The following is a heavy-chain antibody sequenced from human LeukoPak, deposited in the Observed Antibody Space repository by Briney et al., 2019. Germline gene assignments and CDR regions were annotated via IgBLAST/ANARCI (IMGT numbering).Heavy chain of an antibody. D-gene: IGHD6-19*01. CDR1: GFTFSSYA. V-gene: IGHV3-23*01. J-gene: IGHJ4*02. CDR2: ISGSGGST. CDR3: AKDIGRWLELPFDY. Sequence: GGSLRLSRAASGFTFSSYAMSWVRQAPGKGLEWVSAISGSGGSTYYADSVKGRFTISRDNSKNTLYLQMNSLRAEDTAVYYCAKDIGRWLELPFDYWGQGTLVTVSS.